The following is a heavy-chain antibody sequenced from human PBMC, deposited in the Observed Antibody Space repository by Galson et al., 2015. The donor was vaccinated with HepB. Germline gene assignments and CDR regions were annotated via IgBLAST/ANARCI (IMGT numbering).Heavy chain of an antibody. CDR2: ITTSAGST. J-gene: IGHJ4*02. CDR1: GFTFSTYA. CDR3: AKDGRAYFGVLTGAWVPSHFDY. Sequence: SLRLSCAASGFTFSTYAMSWVRQAPGKGLAWVSLITTSAGSTYYSDSVKGRFTISRDNSKNTLYLQMNSLRAEDTAVYYCAKDGRAYFGVLTGAWVPSHFDYWGQGTLVTVSS. V-gene: IGHV3-23*01. D-gene: IGHD3-9*01.